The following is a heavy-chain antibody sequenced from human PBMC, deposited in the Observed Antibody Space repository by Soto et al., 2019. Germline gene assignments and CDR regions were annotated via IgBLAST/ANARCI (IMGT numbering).Heavy chain of an antibody. CDR1: EFTFRSYW. D-gene: IGHD1-7*01. V-gene: IGHV3-74*01. CDR2: ISGDGSST. CDR3: ARSLPGTYGAFDL. J-gene: IGHJ3*01. Sequence: EVQLVDSGGGLVQPGGSLRLSCAASEFTFRSYWMHWVRQSPGKGLVWVSRISGDGSSTSYVDSVKGRFTISRDNAKNTMNLQMDSLRAEDTAVYYCARSLPGTYGAFDLWGQGTMVTVSS.